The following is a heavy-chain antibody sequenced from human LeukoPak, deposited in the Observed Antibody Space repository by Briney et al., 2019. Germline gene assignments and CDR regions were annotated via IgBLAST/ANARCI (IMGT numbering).Heavy chain of an antibody. CDR3: ARDVPEHSIVARIWAYYYMDV. CDR2: ISAYNGNT. Sequence: ASVKVSCKASGYTFTIYGISWVRQAPGQGREWVGWISAYNGNTNYAQKLQGRVTMTTDTCTSTAYMERRSLRSDDSAVYYCARDVPEHSIVARIWAYYYMDVWGKGTTVTVSS. V-gene: IGHV1-18*01. J-gene: IGHJ6*03. D-gene: IGHD5-12*01. CDR1: GYTFTIYG.